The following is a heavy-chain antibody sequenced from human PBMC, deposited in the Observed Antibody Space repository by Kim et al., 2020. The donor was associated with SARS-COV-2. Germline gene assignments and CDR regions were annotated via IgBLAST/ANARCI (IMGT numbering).Heavy chain of an antibody. D-gene: IGHD3-22*01. Sequence: SETLSLTCTVSGGSISSGGYYWSWIRQHPGKGLEWIGYIYYSGSTYYNPSLKSRVTISVDTSKNQFSLKLSSVTADTAVYYCARTSGYYYEYWGQGTLVTVSS. CDR3: ARTSGYYYEY. CDR1: GGSISSGGYY. V-gene: IGHV4-31*03. CDR2: IYYSGST. J-gene: IGHJ4*02.